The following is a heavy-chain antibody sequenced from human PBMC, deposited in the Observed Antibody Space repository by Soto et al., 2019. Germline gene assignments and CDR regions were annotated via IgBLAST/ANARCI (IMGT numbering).Heavy chain of an antibody. Sequence: SETLSLTCTVSGGSISSGGYYWSWIRQHPGKGLEWIGYIYYSGSTYYNPSLKSRLTISVDTSKNQFSLKLSSVTAADTAVYYCARGVTMVRGDIHTPYFDYWGQGTLVTVSS. D-gene: IGHD3-10*01. J-gene: IGHJ4*02. CDR1: GGSISSGGYY. CDR3: ARGVTMVRGDIHTPYFDY. CDR2: IYYSGST. V-gene: IGHV4-31*03.